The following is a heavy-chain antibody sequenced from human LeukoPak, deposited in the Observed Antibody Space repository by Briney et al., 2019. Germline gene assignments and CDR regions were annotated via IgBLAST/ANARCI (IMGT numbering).Heavy chain of an antibody. D-gene: IGHD6-13*01. J-gene: IGHJ5*02. CDR2: IYYSGST. V-gene: IGHV4-38-2*02. CDR3: ARGRYSSRSTVSGNWFDP. Sequence: PSETLSLTCSVSGYSFTSGHYWGWIRQPPGKGLEWIGYIYYSGSTYYNPSLKSRVTISVDTSKNQFSLKLSSVTAADTAVYYCARGRYSSRSTVSGNWFDPWGQGTLVTVSS. CDR1: GYSFTSGHY.